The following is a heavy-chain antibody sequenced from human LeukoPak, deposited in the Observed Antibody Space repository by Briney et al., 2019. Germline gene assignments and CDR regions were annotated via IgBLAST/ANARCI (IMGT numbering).Heavy chain of an antibody. Sequence: SETLSLTCTVSGASIGTSNNYWGWIRQPPGKGLEWIGGIHYSGSTYYDPSLKSRVTISMDASRNQFSLRLNSVTAADTAVYYCARHGQWLVRLDYWGQGTLDTVSS. D-gene: IGHD6-19*01. V-gene: IGHV4-39*01. CDR1: GASIGTSNNY. CDR3: ARHGQWLVRLDY. CDR2: IHYSGST. J-gene: IGHJ4*02.